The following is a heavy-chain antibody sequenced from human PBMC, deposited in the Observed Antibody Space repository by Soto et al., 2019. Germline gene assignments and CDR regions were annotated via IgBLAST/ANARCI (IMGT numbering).Heavy chain of an antibody. J-gene: IGHJ3*02. CDR3: ARVRTNTYYYDSSGGDAFDI. CDR2: INPSGGST. V-gene: IGHV1-46*01. CDR1: GYTFTSYY. Sequence: RASVKVSCKASGYTFTSYYMHWVRQAPGQGLEWMGIINPSGGSTSYAQKFQGRVTMTRDTSTSTVYMELSSLRSEDTAVYYCARVRTNTYYYDSSGGDAFDIWGQGTMVTVSS. D-gene: IGHD3-22*01.